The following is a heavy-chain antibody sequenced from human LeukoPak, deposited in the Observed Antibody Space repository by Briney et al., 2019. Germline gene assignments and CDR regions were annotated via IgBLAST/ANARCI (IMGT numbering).Heavy chain of an antibody. J-gene: IGHJ4*02. D-gene: IGHD3-22*01. CDR3: AKNYDSSGYYPLLYYFDY. CDR2: ISGSAGST. V-gene: IGHV3-23*01. Sequence: GGSLRLSCAASGFTFSTYVMTWVRQAPGKGLEWVSAISGSAGSTYYADSVKGRVTISRDNAKNTLYLQMNSLRAEDTAVYYCAKNYDSSGYYPLLYYFDYWGQGTLVTVSS. CDR1: GFTFSTYV.